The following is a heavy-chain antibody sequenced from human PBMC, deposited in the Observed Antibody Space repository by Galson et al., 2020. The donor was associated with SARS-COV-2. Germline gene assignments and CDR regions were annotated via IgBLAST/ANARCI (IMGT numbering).Heavy chain of an antibody. D-gene: IGHD3-10*01. CDR2: ISYDGSNK. Sequence: GGSLRLSCAASGFTFSSYGMHWVRQAPGKGLEWVAVISYDGSNKYYADSVKGRFTISRDNSKNTLYLQMNSLRAEDTAVYYCAKDPYSSGSSFDYWGQGTLVTVSS. V-gene: IGHV3-30*18. CDR1: GFTFSSYG. CDR3: AKDPYSSGSSFDY. J-gene: IGHJ4*02.